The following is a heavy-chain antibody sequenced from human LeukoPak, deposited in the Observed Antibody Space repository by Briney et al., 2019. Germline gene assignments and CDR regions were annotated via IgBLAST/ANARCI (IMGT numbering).Heavy chain of an antibody. Sequence: SQTLSLTCTVSGGSISTYNWTWIRQPPGKGLEWIGYIYYGGSTNYNPSLKSRVTISADTSKNHFSLKVSAVTAADTAVYYCATLNYGGKSNDAFDIWGQGTMVTVSS. V-gene: IGHV4-59*01. CDR1: GGSISTYN. CDR2: IYYGGST. CDR3: ATLNYGGKSNDAFDI. J-gene: IGHJ3*02. D-gene: IGHD4-23*01.